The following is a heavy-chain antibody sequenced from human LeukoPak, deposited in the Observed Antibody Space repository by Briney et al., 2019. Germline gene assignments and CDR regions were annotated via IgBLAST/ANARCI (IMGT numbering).Heavy chain of an antibody. Sequence: SETLSLTCTVSGYSISSGYYWGWIRQPPGKGLEWIGSIYHSGSTYYNPSLKSRVTISVDTSKNQFSLKLSSVTPEDTAVYYCAREEGYYDSSGYWSGDAFDIWGQGTMVTVSS. V-gene: IGHV4-38-2*02. CDR3: AREEGYYDSSGYWSGDAFDI. CDR2: IYHSGST. CDR1: GYSISSGYY. J-gene: IGHJ3*02. D-gene: IGHD3-22*01.